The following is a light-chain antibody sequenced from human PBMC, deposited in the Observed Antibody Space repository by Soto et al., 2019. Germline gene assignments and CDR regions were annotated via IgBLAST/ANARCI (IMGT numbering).Light chain of an antibody. CDR3: QQSYSVPYT. V-gene: IGKV1-39*01. CDR2: GAS. Sequence: DSELAHSAASLSASVGGRTSTTCRSFQTISKSLKWYQQRPGKAPKLLIFGASTLHNGVPPRFSGLGSGTHFTLTIINLQPEDAAAYYCQQSYSVPYTFGQGTKVDIK. CDR1: QTISKS. J-gene: IGKJ2*01.